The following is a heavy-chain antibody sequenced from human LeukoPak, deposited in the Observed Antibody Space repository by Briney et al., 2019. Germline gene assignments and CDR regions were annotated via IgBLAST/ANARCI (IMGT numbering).Heavy chain of an antibody. Sequence: GGSLRLSFAASGFSFSDYWMTWVRGAPGKGVEWVAHIKKDGSEKYYVDSIKGRFTISRDNAKNLVYLQMNSLRAEDTAVYYCARGWNYAFRFDYWGQGTLVTVSS. D-gene: IGHD1-7*01. V-gene: IGHV3-7*01. J-gene: IGHJ4*02. CDR1: GFSFSDYW. CDR2: IKKDGSEK. CDR3: ARGWNYAFRFDY.